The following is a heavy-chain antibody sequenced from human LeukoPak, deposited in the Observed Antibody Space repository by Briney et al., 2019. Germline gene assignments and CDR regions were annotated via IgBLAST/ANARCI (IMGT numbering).Heavy chain of an antibody. V-gene: IGHV3-30*04. CDR1: GFTFSNYA. CDR3: AREGAITGNAFDV. D-gene: IGHD4/OR15-4a*01. J-gene: IGHJ3*01. CDR2: ISYDETNK. Sequence: GGSLRLPCAASGFTFSNYAFHWVRQAPGKGLEWVAIISYDETNKFFGNSVKGRFTISRDNSKNTLYLQMNSLRVEDTAVYYCAREGAITGNAFDVWGHGTLVTVSS.